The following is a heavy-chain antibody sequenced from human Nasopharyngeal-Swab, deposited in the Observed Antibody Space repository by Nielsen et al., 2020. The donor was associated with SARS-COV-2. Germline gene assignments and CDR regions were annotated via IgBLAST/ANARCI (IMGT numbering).Heavy chain of an antibody. CDR1: GGTLTTYP. J-gene: IGHJ4*02. V-gene: IGHV1-69*13. Sequence: SVKVSCKTSGGTLTTYPIAWVRQAPGQGLEWMGRIFPLYGSVDYAQRFQGRVTITADESTNTAHMELSSLRSEDTAMYYCARGIEYSSSSWFEYWGQGTLVTVPS. CDR3: ARGIEYSSSSWFEY. D-gene: IGHD6-6*01. CDR2: IFPLYGSV.